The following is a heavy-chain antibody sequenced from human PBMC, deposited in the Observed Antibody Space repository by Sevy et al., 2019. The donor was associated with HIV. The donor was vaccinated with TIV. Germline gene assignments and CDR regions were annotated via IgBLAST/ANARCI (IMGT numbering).Heavy chain of an antibody. J-gene: IGHJ4*02. CDR1: GGTFSSYA. CDR2: IIPIFGTA. D-gene: IGHD3-22*01. CDR3: ARDGVRYGSSGYLDY. Sequence: ASVKVSCKASGGTFSSYAISWVRQAPGQGLEWMGGIIPIFGTAKYAQKFQGRVTITADESTSRAYMELSSLRSEDTAVYYCARDGVRYGSSGYLDYWGQGTLVTVSS. V-gene: IGHV1-69*13.